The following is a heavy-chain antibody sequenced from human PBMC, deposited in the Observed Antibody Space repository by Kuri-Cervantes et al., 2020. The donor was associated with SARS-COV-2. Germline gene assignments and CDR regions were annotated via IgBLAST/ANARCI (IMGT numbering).Heavy chain of an antibody. J-gene: IGHJ6*03. CDR2: IYSGGST. CDR1: GFTFSSNY. CDR3: AKGGEYQLLVPNYSYYMDV. Sequence: GGSLRLSCAASGFTFSSNYMSWVRQAPGKGLEWVSVIYSGGSTYYADSVKGRFTISKDNSENTLYLQMNSLKAEDTAVYYCAKGGEYQLLVPNYSYYMDVWGKGTTVTVSS. V-gene: IGHV3-53*01. D-gene: IGHD2-2*01.